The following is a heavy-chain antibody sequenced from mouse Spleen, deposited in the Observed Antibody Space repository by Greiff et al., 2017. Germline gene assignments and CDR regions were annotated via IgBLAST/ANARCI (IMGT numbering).Heavy chain of an antibody. Sequence: QVQLQQSGPGLVQPSQSLSITCTVSGFSLTSYGVHWVRQSPGKGLEWLGVIWRGGSTDYNAAFMSRLSITKDNSKSQVFFKMNSLQADDTAIYYCAKFDYGSYYAMDYWGQGTSVTVSS. CDR2: IWRGGST. V-gene: IGHV2-5*01. CDR3: AKFDYGSYYAMDY. J-gene: IGHJ4*01. CDR1: GFSLTSYG. D-gene: IGHD2-4*01.